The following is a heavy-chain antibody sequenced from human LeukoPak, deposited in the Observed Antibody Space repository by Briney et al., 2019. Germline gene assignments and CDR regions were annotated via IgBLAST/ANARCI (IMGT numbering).Heavy chain of an antibody. CDR3: ARVYYDFWSGYKNDAFDI. CDR2: IYHSGST. J-gene: IGHJ3*02. CDR1: GYSISSGYY. Sequence: SETLSLTCTVSGYSISSGYYWGWIRQPPGKGLEWIGSIYHSGSTYYNPSLKSRVTISVDTSKNQFSLKLSSVTAADTAVYYCARVYYDFWSGYKNDAFDIWGQGTMVTVSS. D-gene: IGHD3-3*01. V-gene: IGHV4-38-2*02.